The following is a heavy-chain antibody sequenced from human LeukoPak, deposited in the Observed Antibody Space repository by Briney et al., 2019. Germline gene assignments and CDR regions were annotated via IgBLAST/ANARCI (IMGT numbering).Heavy chain of an antibody. CDR2: ISGSGGST. CDR1: GFTFSNYA. CDR3: AKGERPFDY. J-gene: IGHJ4*02. Sequence: GGSLRLSCAASGFTFSNYAVSWVRQAPGKGLEWVSAISGSGGSTYYADSVKGRFTISGDNSKNTLYLQMNSLRAEDTAVYYCAKGERPFDYWGQGTLVTVSS. V-gene: IGHV3-23*01.